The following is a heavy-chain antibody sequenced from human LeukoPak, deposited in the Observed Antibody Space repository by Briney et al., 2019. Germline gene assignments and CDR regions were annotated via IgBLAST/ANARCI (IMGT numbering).Heavy chain of an antibody. Sequence: GGSLRLSCAASGFTFSSYAMSWVRQAPGKGLEWVSSISSSSSYIYYADSVKGRFTISRDNAKNSLYLQMNSLRAEDTAVYYCASLYCSGGSCYSVGVWGQGTLVTVSS. D-gene: IGHD2-15*01. J-gene: IGHJ4*02. CDR2: ISSSSSYI. CDR1: GFTFSSYA. V-gene: IGHV3-21*01. CDR3: ASLYCSGGSCYSVGV.